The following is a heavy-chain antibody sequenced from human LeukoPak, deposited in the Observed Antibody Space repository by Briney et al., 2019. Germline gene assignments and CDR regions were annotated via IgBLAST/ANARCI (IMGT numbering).Heavy chain of an antibody. CDR2: IGTIISTK. Sequence: PGGSLRLSCAASGFMFRTHEMNWVRQAPGKGLEWISYIGTIISTKYYADSVKGRFTVSRDDARSSLFLQMSSLRVEDTAVYYCARTVYDLRGQSLVPGLDSWGQGTLVTVSS. CDR1: GFMFRTHE. D-gene: IGHD6-13*01. V-gene: IGHV3-48*03. CDR3: ARTVYDLRGQSLVPGLDS. J-gene: IGHJ4*02.